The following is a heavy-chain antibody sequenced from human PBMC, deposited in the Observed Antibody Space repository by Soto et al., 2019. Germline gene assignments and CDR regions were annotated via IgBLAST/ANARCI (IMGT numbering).Heavy chain of an antibody. D-gene: IGHD6-6*01. CDR1: GGSISSGGYF. Sequence: QVQLQESGPGLVKPSQTLSLTCTVSGGSISSGGYFWSWIRQHPGKGLEWIGFIYYSGSTYYNPSLKSRVTXPXAXSXXQFPLKLSSVTAADTAVYYCAREGAAPYYYYGMDVWGQGTTVTVSS. J-gene: IGHJ6*02. CDR2: IYYSGST. CDR3: AREGAAPYYYYGMDV. V-gene: IGHV4-31*03.